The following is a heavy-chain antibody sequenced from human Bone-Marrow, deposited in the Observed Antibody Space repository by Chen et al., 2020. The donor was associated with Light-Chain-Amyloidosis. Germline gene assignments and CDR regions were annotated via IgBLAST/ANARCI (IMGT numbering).Heavy chain of an antibody. J-gene: IGHJ4*02. D-gene: IGHD3-16*01. CDR2: ISNDADGST. Sequence: DVQLVETGGGLIQPGGSLRLSCAASGFSVSSIYMNWVRQAPGKEPEWDAVISNDADGSTHYADSVRARFVISSDNSKNRVYLQRNSLRAEDTATYHFALSSLSPFGFFSFFFDSCGQATLVTVSS. CDR3: ALSSLSPFGFFSFFFDS. CDR1: GFSVSSIY. V-gene: IGHV3-53*02.